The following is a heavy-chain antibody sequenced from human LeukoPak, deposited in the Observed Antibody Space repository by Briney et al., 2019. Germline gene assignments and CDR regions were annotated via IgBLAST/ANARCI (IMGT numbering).Heavy chain of an antibody. CDR1: GGTFSSYA. CDR2: IIPIFGTA. CDR3: ARDRLVGATHWSFDY. Sequence: EASVKVSCKASGGTFSSYAISWVRQAPGQGLEWMGGIIPIFGTANYAQKFQGRVTITADKSTSTAYMELSSLRSEDTAVYYCARDRLVGATHWSFDYWGQGTLVTVSS. D-gene: IGHD1-26*01. J-gene: IGHJ4*02. V-gene: IGHV1-69*06.